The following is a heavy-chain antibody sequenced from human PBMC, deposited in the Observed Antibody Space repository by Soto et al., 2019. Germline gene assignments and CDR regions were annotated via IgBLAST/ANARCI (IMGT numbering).Heavy chain of an antibody. CDR3: ARFNWYFDL. CDR2: IYYSGST. J-gene: IGHJ2*01. Sequence: QVQLQESGPGLVKPSATLSLTCTASGGSISSYYWSWVRQPPGKGLEWMGYIYYSGSTNYNTSPKSRVTITVDTSKNQFSLKLSSGTAADAAVYYCARFNWYFDLWGRGTLVTVSS. CDR1: GGSISSYY. V-gene: IGHV4-59*08.